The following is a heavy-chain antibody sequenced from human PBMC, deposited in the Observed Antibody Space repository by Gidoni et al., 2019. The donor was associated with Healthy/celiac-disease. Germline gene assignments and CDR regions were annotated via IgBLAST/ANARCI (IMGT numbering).Heavy chain of an antibody. V-gene: IGHV3-11*01. CDR1: GFPFSDYY. CDR3: ASTGVVVTAFHFQH. J-gene: IGHJ1*01. D-gene: IGHD2-21*02. Sequence: QVQLVESGGGLVQPGGSLRLSCAASGFPFSDYYMSWIRQAPGKGLEWVSYISSSGSTIYYADSVKGRFTISRDSAKNSLYLQMNSLRAEDTAVYYCASTGVVVTAFHFQHWGQGTLVTVSS. CDR2: ISSSGSTI.